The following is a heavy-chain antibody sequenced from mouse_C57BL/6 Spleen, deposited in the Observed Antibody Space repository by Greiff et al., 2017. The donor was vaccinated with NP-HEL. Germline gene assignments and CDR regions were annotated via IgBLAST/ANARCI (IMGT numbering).Heavy chain of an antibody. CDR3: ARGLNWDERCAY. D-gene: IGHD4-1*01. CDR1: GFTFSDYG. V-gene: IGHV5-17*01. Sequence: EVQGVESGGGLVKPGGSLKLSCAASGFTFSDYGMHWVRQAPEKGLEWVAYISSGSSTIYYADTVKGRFTISRDNAKNTLFLQMTSLRSEYTAMYYCARGLNWDERCAYWGQGTLVTVSA. J-gene: IGHJ3*01. CDR2: ISSGSSTI.